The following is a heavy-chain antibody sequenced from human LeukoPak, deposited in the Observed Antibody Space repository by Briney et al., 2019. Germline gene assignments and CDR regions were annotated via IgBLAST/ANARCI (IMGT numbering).Heavy chain of an antibody. V-gene: IGHV3-53*01. D-gene: IGHD1-26*01. CDR2: IYSGGTT. CDR3: ARDIGSGNYFDY. CDR1: GFSVSSNY. Sequence: GGSLRLSCAASGFSVSSNYMTWVRQAPGKGLEWASVIYSGGTTYYADSVKGRFTISRDNSKNTLYLQMNSLRVEDTAVYYCARDIGSGNYFDYWGQGTLVTVSS. J-gene: IGHJ4*02.